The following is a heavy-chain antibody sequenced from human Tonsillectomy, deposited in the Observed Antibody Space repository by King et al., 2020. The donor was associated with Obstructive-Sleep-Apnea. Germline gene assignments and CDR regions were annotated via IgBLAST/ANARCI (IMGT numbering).Heavy chain of an antibody. CDR2: VSAYNCDT. Sequence: QLVQSGAEVKKPGASVKVSCKASGYTFTNYAFNLVRQAPGQGLEWMGWVSAYNCDTNYAPKLQGRVTMTTDTSTSTAYMELRNLRSDDTAVYYCAGPAGTGTTNFYDMDVWGQGSTVTVSS. CDR1: GYTFTNYA. V-gene: IGHV1-18*01. CDR3: AGPAGTGTTNFYDMDV. J-gene: IGHJ6*02. D-gene: IGHD1-1*01.